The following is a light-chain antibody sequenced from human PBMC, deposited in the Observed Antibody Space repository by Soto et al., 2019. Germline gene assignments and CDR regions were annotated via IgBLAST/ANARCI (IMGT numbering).Light chain of an antibody. CDR2: DAS. J-gene: IGKJ4*01. V-gene: IGKV3-11*01. CDR3: QQRSGWPLT. Sequence: EIVLTQSPGPLSLSPGERATLSCRASQSVDSYLVWYQQKPGQAPRLLIYDASNRATGIPARFSGSGSGTDFTLTISSLEPEDFAFYYCQQRSGWPLTFGGGTKVDIK. CDR1: QSVDSY.